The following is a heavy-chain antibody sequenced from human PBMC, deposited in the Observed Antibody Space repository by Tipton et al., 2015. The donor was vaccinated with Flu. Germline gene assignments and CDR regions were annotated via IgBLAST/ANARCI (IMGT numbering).Heavy chain of an antibody. CDR3: ARMRLRYFFDS. CDR1: GEALGTSGYY. CDR2: IFYSGSL. V-gene: IGHV4-31*02. Sequence: GEALGTSGYYWSWIRQLPGKGLEWIGYIFYSGSLYYNPSVMGRAQISIDTSRNEVSLRLTSVTTADTAIYYCARMRLRYFFDSWGPGKLITVSS. J-gene: IGHJ4*02.